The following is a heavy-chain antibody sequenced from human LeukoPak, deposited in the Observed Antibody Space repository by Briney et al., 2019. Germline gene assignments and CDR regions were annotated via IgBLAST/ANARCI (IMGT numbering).Heavy chain of an antibody. CDR3: ARRGVAGKGNWFDP. CDR1: GGSISSYY. Sequence: SETLSLTCTVSGGSISSYYWSWIRQPPGKGLEWIGYIYYSGSTNYNPSLKSRVTISVDTSKNQFSLKLSSVTAADTAVYYCARRGVAGKGNWFDPWGQGTLVTVSS. D-gene: IGHD6-19*01. V-gene: IGHV4-59*08. J-gene: IGHJ5*02. CDR2: IYYSGST.